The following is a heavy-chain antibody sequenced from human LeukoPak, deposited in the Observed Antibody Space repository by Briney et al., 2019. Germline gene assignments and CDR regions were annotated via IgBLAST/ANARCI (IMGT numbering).Heavy chain of an antibody. D-gene: IGHD6-13*01. Sequence: ASVKVSCKASGYIFTRTGINWVRQAPGQGLEWMGWISAYNGNTNYAQKLQGRVIMTTDTSTSTAYMELRSLRSDDTAVYYCARGVSSWYSPPEFDYWGQGTLVTVSS. V-gene: IGHV1-18*04. CDR1: GYIFTRTG. CDR2: ISAYNGNT. CDR3: ARGVSSWYSPPEFDY. J-gene: IGHJ4*02.